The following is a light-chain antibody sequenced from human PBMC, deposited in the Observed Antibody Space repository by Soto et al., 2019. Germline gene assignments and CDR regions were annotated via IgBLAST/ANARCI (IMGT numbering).Light chain of an antibody. J-gene: IGKJ5*01. Sequence: EIVMTQSPATLAVAPVGSPTSYFGASQSVSSSYLAWYQQKPGQATKLLIYDASNRATGIQARFSASGSGTDFTLNISTLEPEDFAVYYCHQRRNWPTITFGQWKRLEI. CDR3: HQRRNWPTIT. CDR2: DAS. V-gene: IGKV3D-20*02. CDR1: QSVSSSY.